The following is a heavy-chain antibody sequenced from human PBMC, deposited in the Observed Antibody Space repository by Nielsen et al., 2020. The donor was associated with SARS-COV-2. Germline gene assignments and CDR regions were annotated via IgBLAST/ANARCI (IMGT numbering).Heavy chain of an antibody. J-gene: IGHJ4*02. D-gene: IGHD3-22*01. V-gene: IGHV3-23*01. CDR1: GFTFSSYE. Sequence: GGSLRLSCAASGFTFSSYEMSWVRQAPGKGLEWVSAISGSGGSTYYADSVKGRFTISRDNSKNTLYLQMNSLRPEDTAVYYCARVNTGRITMIVVVEYFDYWGQGTLVTVSS. CDR3: ARVNTGRITMIVVVEYFDY. CDR2: ISGSGGST.